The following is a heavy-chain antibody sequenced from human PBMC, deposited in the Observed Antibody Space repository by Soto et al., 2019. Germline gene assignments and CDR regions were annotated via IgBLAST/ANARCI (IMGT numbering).Heavy chain of an antibody. J-gene: IGHJ4*02. Sequence: EVQLVESGGGLVQPGGSLRLSCEASGFTFTNYWMSWVRQAPGKGLEWVANIKKDGSETYYVESVKGRFTISRDNAKTSLFLQMNSLRGEDTAVYYCAKGQWLADYWGQGTLVTVSS. CDR3: AKGQWLADY. CDR2: IKKDGSET. D-gene: IGHD6-19*01. CDR1: GFTFTNYW. V-gene: IGHV3-7*01.